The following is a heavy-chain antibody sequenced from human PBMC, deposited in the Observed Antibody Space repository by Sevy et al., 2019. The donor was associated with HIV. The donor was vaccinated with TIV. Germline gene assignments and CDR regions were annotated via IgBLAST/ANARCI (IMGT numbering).Heavy chain of an antibody. V-gene: IGHV4-61*01. CDR1: GGSVSSGSNY. D-gene: IGHD2-8*02. CDR3: ARDSKGTGGGQYYFDY. Sequence: SETLSLTCTVSGGSVSSGSNYWSWIRQPPGKGLEWIGYIYYSGSTNYNPSLKGRVTISVDTSKNQFSLKLSSVTAADTAVYYCARDSKGTGGGQYYFDYWGQGTLVTVSS. J-gene: IGHJ4*02. CDR2: IYYSGST.